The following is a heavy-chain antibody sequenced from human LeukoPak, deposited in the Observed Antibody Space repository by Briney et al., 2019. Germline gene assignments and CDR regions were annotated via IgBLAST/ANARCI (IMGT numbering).Heavy chain of an antibody. CDR2: INDSGGNT. V-gene: IGHV3-23*01. CDR1: GFTFSSYA. D-gene: IGHD4-11*01. Sequence: GGSLRLSCAASGFTFSSYAMSWVRQAPGKGLEWVSLINDSGGNTYYADSVKGRFTISRDNSKNTLFLQMSSLRAEDTAVYYCASGGLWSYYSNLNYYYMDVWGKGTTVTVSS. CDR3: ASGGLWSYYSNLNYYYMDV. J-gene: IGHJ6*03.